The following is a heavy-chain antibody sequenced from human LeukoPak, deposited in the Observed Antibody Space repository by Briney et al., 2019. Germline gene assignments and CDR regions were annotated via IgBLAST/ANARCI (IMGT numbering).Heavy chain of an antibody. D-gene: IGHD3-3*01. J-gene: IGHJ4*02. CDR1: GFTFVDYA. CDR2: IWYDGSNK. Sequence: GGSLRLSCTASGFTFVDYAMTWVRQAPGKGLEWVALIWYDGSNKYYTDSVKARFTISRDNSKNTLYLQMNSLRAEDTAVYYCARDRRVVTYYFDYWGQGALVTVSS. CDR3: ARDRRVVTYYFDY. V-gene: IGHV3-33*01.